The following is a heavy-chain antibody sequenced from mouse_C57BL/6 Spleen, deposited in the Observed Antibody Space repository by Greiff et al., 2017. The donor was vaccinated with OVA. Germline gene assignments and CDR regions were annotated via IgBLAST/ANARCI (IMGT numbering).Heavy chain of an antibody. CDR3: ARGVLYYFDY. D-gene: IGHD2-14*01. J-gene: IGHJ2*01. V-gene: IGHV1-69*01. CDR1: GYTFTSYW. CDR2: IDPSDSYT. Sequence: VQLQQSGAELVMPGASVKLSCKASGYTFTSYWMHWVKQRPGQGLEWIGEIDPSDSYTNYNQKFKGKSTLTVDKSSSTAYMQLSSLTSEDSAVYYCARGVLYYFDYWGQGTTLTVSS.